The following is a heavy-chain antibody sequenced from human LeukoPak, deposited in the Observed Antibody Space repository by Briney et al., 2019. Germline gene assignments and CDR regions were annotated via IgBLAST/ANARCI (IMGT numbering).Heavy chain of an antibody. J-gene: IGHJ4*02. CDR1: GYTFTDNF. D-gene: IGHD6-19*01. CDR2: INPNSGAT. CDR3: ARGYSSGWHFDY. V-gene: IGHV1-2*02. Sequence: GASVKVSCKTSGYTFTDNFIHWVRQAPGQGLEWMGWINPNSGATRYTQKFQGRVTVTSDTSISTAYMELSSLRSDDTAVYYCARGYSSGWHFDYWGQGTLVIVSS.